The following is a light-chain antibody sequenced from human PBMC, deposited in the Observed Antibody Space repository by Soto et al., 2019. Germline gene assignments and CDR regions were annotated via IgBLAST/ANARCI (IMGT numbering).Light chain of an antibody. J-gene: IGLJ1*01. CDR3: SSFRSGTTL. Sequence: QSVLTQPASVSGSPGQSMTISCTGTSSDIGGYNFVSWYHQHPGKAPKLMIYEVSNRPSGVSDRFSGSKSGNTASLTISGLQAEDEADYYCSSFRSGTTLFGTGTKV. CDR1: SSDIGGYNF. CDR2: EVS. V-gene: IGLV2-14*01.